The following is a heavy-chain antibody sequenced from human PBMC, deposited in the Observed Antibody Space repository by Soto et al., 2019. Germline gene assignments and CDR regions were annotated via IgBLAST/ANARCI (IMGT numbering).Heavy chain of an antibody. J-gene: IGHJ4*02. CDR1: VFTFSSYG. Sequence: ALRLSCAASVFTFSSYGMHWVRQAPGKGLEWVAVISYDGSNKYYADSVKGRFTISRDNSKNTLYLQMNSLRAEDTAVYYCAKDNEAAAVTFLDFDYWGQGTLVTVYS. V-gene: IGHV3-30*18. CDR2: ISYDGSNK. D-gene: IGHD6-13*01. CDR3: AKDNEAAAVTFLDFDY.